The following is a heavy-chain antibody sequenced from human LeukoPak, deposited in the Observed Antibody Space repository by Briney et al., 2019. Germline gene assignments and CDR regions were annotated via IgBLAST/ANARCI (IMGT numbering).Heavy chain of an antibody. V-gene: IGHV4-59*01. CDR3: ARAGIAARPYYYYYYMDV. D-gene: IGHD6-6*01. CDR1: GGSISSYY. CDR2: IYYSGST. J-gene: IGHJ6*03. Sequence: SETLSLTCTVSGGSISSYYWSWIRQSPGKGLEWIGYIYYSGSTNYNPSLKSRVTISVDTSKNQFSLKLSSVTAADTAVYYCARAGIAARPYYYYYYMDVWGKGTTVTVSS.